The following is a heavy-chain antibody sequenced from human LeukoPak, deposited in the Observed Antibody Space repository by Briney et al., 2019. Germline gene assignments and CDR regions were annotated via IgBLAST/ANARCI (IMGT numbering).Heavy chain of an antibody. J-gene: IGHJ4*02. CDR2: IYYSGST. CDR1: GGSISSYY. V-gene: IGHV4-59*01. Sequence: SETLSLTCTVSGGSISSYYWSWIRQPPGKGLEWIGYIYYSGSTTYNPSLKSRVTISVDTSKNQFSLKLSSVTAADTAVYYCATTSILTMVRGVFDYWGQGTLVTVFS. D-gene: IGHD3-10*01. CDR3: ATTSILTMVRGVFDY.